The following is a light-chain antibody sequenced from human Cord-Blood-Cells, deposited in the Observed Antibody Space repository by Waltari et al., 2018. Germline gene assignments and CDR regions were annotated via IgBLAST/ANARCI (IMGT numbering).Light chain of an antibody. Sequence: QSALTRPRSLSGSPGQSVTISCTGTSSVFGGYNYASWYQQHPGKAPKLMIYDVSKRPSGVPDRFAGSKSGNTASLTISGLQAEDEADYYCCSYAGSYIYVFGTGTKVTVL. J-gene: IGLJ1*01. CDR3: CSYAGSYIYV. CDR2: DVS. V-gene: IGLV2-11*01. CDR1: SSVFGGYNY.